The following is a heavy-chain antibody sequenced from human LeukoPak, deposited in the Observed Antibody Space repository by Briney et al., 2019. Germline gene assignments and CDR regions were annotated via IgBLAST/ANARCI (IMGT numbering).Heavy chain of an antibody. CDR3: VRKFATGD. J-gene: IGHJ4*02. D-gene: IGHD1-14*01. V-gene: IGHV3-74*01. Sequence: GGSLRLSCAASGFTFSSHLMHWVRQAQGTGLVWVSSVKSDGTATNYADSVKGRFIISRDNAKNTPYLQMNSLRVEDTAVYYCVRKFATGDWGQGTLVTVSS. CDR2: VKSDGTAT. CDR1: GFTFSSHL.